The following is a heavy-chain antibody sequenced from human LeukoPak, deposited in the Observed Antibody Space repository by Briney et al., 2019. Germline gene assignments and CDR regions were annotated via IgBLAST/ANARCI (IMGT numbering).Heavy chain of an antibody. Sequence: GGSLRLSCAACGFTFSSYAMHWVRQAPGKGMEWVAVISYDGSNKYYAECVKGRFTISRDNSNNTLYLQMNSLRAEDTAVYYCARVARGGIVVVPAAMHYWGQGTLVTVSS. D-gene: IGHD2-2*01. CDR1: GFTFSSYA. V-gene: IGHV3-30*04. CDR2: ISYDGSNK. J-gene: IGHJ4*02. CDR3: ARVARGGIVVVPAAMHY.